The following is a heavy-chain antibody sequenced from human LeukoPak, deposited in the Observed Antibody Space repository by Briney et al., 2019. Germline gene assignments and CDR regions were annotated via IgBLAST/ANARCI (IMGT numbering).Heavy chain of an antibody. CDR3: ARASTYCGGDCYQADY. CDR1: GYTFTSYD. D-gene: IGHD2-21*01. J-gene: IGHJ4*02. V-gene: IGHV1-8*01. CDR2: MNPHSGNT. Sequence: ASVKVSCKASGYTFTSYDINWVRQATGQGLEWMGWMNPHSGNTGYAQKFQGRVTMTRDTSISTAYMELSSLRSDDTAVYYCARASTYCGGDCYQADYWGQGTLVTVSS.